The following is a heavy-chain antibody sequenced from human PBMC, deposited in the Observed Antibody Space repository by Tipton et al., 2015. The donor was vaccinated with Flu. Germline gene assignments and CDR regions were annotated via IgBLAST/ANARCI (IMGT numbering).Heavy chain of an antibody. J-gene: IGHJ2*01. D-gene: IGHD3-16*02. Sequence: TLSLTCTVSGGSINNYYWSWIRQSPGRGMEWIGYIYYSGSTHYNPSLKSRVTISVDTAKNQFSLNLSSVTATDTAVYYCARQLERSFTYWYFDLWGRGTQVTVSS. V-gene: IGHV4-59*08. CDR3: ARQLERSFTYWYFDL. CDR2: IYYSGST. CDR1: GGSINNYY.